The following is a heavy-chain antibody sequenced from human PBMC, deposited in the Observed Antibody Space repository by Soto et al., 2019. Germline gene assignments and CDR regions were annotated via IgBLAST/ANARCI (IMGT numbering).Heavy chain of an antibody. CDR1: GFTFSGSA. Sequence: PGGSLRLSCAASGFTFSGSAMHWVRQASGKGLEWVGHIRSKVNSYATAYAASVKGRFAISRDDSKNTAYLQMNSLKTEDTAVYYCTPPYYYDSRLNDAFDIWGQGTMVTVSS. J-gene: IGHJ3*02. D-gene: IGHD3-22*01. V-gene: IGHV3-73*01. CDR2: IRSKVNSYAT. CDR3: TPPYYYDSRLNDAFDI.